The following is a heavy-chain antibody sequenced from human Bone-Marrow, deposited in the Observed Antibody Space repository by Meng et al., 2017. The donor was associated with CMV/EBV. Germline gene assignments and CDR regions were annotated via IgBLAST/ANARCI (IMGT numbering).Heavy chain of an antibody. J-gene: IGHJ3*01. CDR3: AREGVVVVPATMDDAFDV. Sequence: GESLKISCEASGFTFSNYYMSWVRQAPGKGLEWVANIKQRGSEAFYVDSVKGRFTISRDDAKNSLYLQMNSLTAEDTALYYCAREGVVVVPATMDDAFDVWGQGTMVTVSS. D-gene: IGHD2-2*01. V-gene: IGHV3-7*01. CDR1: GFTFSNYY. CDR2: IKQRGSEA.